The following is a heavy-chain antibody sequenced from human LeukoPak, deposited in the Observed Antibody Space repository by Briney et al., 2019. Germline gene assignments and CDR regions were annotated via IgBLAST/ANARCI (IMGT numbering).Heavy chain of an antibody. V-gene: IGHV3-7*01. CDR2: IKQDGSEK. CDR3: ARDQFGRSPIVVVPAAMLTGVDY. Sequence: GGSLRLSCAASGFTFSSYWMSWVRQAPGKGLEWVANIKQDGSEKYYVDSVKGRFTISRDSAKNSLYLQMNSLRAEDTAVYYCARDQFGRSPIVVVPAAMLTGVDYWGQGTLVTVSS. J-gene: IGHJ4*02. CDR1: GFTFSSYW. D-gene: IGHD2-2*01.